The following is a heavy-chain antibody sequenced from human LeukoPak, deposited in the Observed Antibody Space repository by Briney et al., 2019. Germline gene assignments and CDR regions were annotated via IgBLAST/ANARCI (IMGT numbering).Heavy chain of an antibody. Sequence: ASVKVSCKASGYAFTSYDINWVRQATGQGLEWMGWMNPNSGNTGYAQKFQGRVTMTRNTSISTAYMELSSLRSEDTAVYYCARGKRSMVRGLKDSPSTYYFGYWGQGTLVTVSS. V-gene: IGHV1-8*01. CDR1: GYAFTSYD. J-gene: IGHJ4*02. D-gene: IGHD3-10*01. CDR3: ARGKRSMVRGLKDSPSTYYFGY. CDR2: MNPNSGNT.